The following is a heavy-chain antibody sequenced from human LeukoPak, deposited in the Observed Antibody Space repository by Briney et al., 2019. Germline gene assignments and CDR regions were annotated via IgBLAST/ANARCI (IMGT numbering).Heavy chain of an antibody. CDR2: ISGSAEHT. CDR1: GFSFDTFW. D-gene: IGHD6-19*01. CDR3: AKHGFSSGWPQVPSEH. Sequence: GGSLRLSCAASGFSFDTFWMTWVRLSPGKGLEWVSAISGSAEHTYYADSVKGRFTISRDNSKNTLYLQMISLRAEDTAVYYCAKHGFSSGWPQVPSEHWGQGTLVTVSS. V-gene: IGHV3-23*01. J-gene: IGHJ4*02.